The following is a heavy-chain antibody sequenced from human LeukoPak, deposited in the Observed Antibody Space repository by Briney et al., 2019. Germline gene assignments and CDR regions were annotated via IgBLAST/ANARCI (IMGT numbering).Heavy chain of an antibody. J-gene: IGHJ6*02. CDR1: GXTFSSYA. V-gene: IGHV3-23*01. CDR3: AKGGLYGDYGYYYYGMDV. Sequence: GGSLRLSCAASGXTFSSYAMSWVRQAPGKGLEWVSAISGSGGSTYYADSVKGRFTISRDNSKNTLYLQMNSLRAEDTAVYYCAKGGLYGDYGYYYYGMDVWGQGTTVTVSS. CDR2: ISGSGGST. D-gene: IGHD4-17*01.